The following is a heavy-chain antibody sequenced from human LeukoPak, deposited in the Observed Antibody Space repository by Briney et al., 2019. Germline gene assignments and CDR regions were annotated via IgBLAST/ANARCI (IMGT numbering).Heavy chain of an antibody. Sequence: KTSETLSLTCTVSGDSISYYYWSWIRQPPGKGLEWIGYIYYSGSTDYNPSLKSRVSISVDTSKNQFSLKLNSVTPADTAVYYCAKSQGSGWYENWFDPWGQGTLVTVSS. D-gene: IGHD6-19*01. V-gene: IGHV4-59*01. J-gene: IGHJ5*02. CDR1: GDSISYYY. CDR3: AKSQGSGWYENWFDP. CDR2: IYYSGST.